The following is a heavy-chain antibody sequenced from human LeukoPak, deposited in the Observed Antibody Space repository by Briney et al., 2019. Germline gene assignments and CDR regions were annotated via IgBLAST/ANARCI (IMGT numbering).Heavy chain of an antibody. Sequence: LPGGSLRLSCAASGFTFDDYAMHWVRHAPGKGLEWVSLISGDGGSTYYADSVKGRFTISREKSKNSLYLQMNSLRTEDTALYYCAKDKVTAPVAYYFDYWGQGTLVTVSS. D-gene: IGHD4-11*01. CDR3: AKDKVTAPVAYYFDY. V-gene: IGHV3-43*02. J-gene: IGHJ4*02. CDR1: GFTFDDYA. CDR2: ISGDGGST.